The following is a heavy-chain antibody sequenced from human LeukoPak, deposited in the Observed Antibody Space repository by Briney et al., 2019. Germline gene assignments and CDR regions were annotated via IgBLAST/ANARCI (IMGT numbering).Heavy chain of an antibody. Sequence: ASVKVSCKASGYTFTNYGISWVRQAPGQGLEWMAWISANNGETRYAQNLQGRVTMTTDTSTSTAYMELRRLRSDDTAVYYCARVPPSAHQLLSSDYWGQGTQVTVSS. V-gene: IGHV1-18*04. J-gene: IGHJ4*02. CDR2: ISANNGET. CDR3: ARVPPSAHQLLSSDY. CDR1: GYTFTNYG. D-gene: IGHD2-2*01.